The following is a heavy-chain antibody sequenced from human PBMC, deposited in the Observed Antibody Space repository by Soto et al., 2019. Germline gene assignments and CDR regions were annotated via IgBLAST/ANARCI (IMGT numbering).Heavy chain of an antibody. CDR3: AREGCSSTSCYNYYYYGMDV. V-gene: IGHV1-3*01. Sequence: ASVKVSCKASGYTFTSYAMHWVRQAPGQRLEWMGWINAGNGNTKYSQKFQGRVTITRDTSASTAYMELSSLRSEDTAVYYCAREGCSSTSCYNYYYYGMDVWGQGTTVTSP. CDR1: GYTFTSYA. D-gene: IGHD2-2*02. J-gene: IGHJ6*02. CDR2: INAGNGNT.